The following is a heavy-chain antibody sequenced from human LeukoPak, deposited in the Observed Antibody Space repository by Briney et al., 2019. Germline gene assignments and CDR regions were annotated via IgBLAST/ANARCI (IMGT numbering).Heavy chain of an antibody. V-gene: IGHV1-8*01. Sequence: ASVKVSCKASGYTFTSYDINWARQATGQGLEWMGWMNPNSGNTGYAQKFQGRVTMTRNTSISTAYMELSSLRSEDTAVYYCARVPTQRITMVRGVIDYWGQGTLVTVSS. J-gene: IGHJ4*02. CDR3: ARVPTQRITMVRGVIDY. D-gene: IGHD3-10*01. CDR1: GYTFTSYD. CDR2: MNPNSGNT.